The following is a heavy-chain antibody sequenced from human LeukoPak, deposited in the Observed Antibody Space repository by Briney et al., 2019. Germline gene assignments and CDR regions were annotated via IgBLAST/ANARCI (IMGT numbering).Heavy chain of an antibody. V-gene: IGHV1-8*01. Sequence: GASVKVSCKASGYTFTSYDINWVRQATGQGLEWMGWMNPNSGNTGYAQKFQGRVTITRNTSISTDYMELSSLRSEDTAVYYCARVRVTMVRGVIITSSYYYYYGMDVWGQGTRSPSP. CDR1: GYTFTSYD. D-gene: IGHD3-10*01. CDR3: ARVRVTMVRGVIITSSYYYYYGMDV. CDR2: MNPNSGNT. J-gene: IGHJ6*02.